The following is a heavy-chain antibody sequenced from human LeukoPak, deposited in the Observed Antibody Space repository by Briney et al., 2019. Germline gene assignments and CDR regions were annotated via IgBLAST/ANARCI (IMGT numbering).Heavy chain of an antibody. V-gene: IGHV1-69*05. CDR2: IIPIFGTA. D-gene: IGHD6-6*01. Sequence: SVKVFCKASGGTFSRYAISWVRQAPGQGLEWMGGIIPIFGTANYAQTFQGRVTITTDESTSTAYMELSSLRSEDTAVYYCARDRGYSSSSDDYYYYIDVWGKGTTVTVSS. CDR3: ARDRGYSSSSDDYYYYIDV. J-gene: IGHJ6*03. CDR1: GGTFSRYA.